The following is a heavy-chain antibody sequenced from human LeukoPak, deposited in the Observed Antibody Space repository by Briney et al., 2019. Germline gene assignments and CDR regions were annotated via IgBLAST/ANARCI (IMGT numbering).Heavy chain of an antibody. J-gene: IGHJ4*02. CDR1: GDSISGYY. Sequence: KPSETLSLTCTVSGDSISGYYWSWIRQPPGKRLEWIGYIYYSGSTNYNPSLKTRVTISVDTSKNQFSLKLTSVTAADTAVYYCTRSLPAAMFSLDYWGQGTLVTVSS. CDR3: TRSLPAAMFSLDY. D-gene: IGHD2-2*01. CDR2: IYYSGST. V-gene: IGHV4-59*01.